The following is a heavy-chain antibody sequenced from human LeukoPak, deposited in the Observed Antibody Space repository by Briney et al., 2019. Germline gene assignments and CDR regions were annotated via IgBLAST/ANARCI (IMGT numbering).Heavy chain of an antibody. CDR3: AKEGEHRHFGFDY. CDR2: ISSSSSTI. V-gene: IGHV3-48*01. D-gene: IGHD3-9*01. Sequence: HTGESLRLSCAASGFTFNTYSMNWVRQAPGKGLEWVSHISSSSSTISYADSVKGRFTISRDNAKTSLYLQMNSLRVEDTAVYYCAKEGEHRHFGFDYWGQGILVTVSS. CDR1: GFTFNTYS. J-gene: IGHJ4*02.